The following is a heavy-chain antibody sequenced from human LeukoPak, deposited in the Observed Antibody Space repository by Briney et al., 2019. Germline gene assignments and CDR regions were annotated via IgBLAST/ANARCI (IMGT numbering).Heavy chain of an antibody. Sequence: ASVKVSCKASGYTFTSYYMHWVRQAPGQGLEWMGIINPSGGSTSYAQKFQGRVTMTRDTSTSTVYMELSSLRSEDTAVYYCARGLADYDILTGSITPLGMDVWGQGTTVTVSS. J-gene: IGHJ6*02. CDR1: GYTFTSYY. D-gene: IGHD3-9*01. V-gene: IGHV1-46*01. CDR3: ARGLADYDILTGSITPLGMDV. CDR2: INPSGGST.